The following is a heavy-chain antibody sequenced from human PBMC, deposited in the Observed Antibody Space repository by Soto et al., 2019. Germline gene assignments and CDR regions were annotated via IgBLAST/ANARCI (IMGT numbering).Heavy chain of an antibody. Sequence: SETLSLTCTVSGGSISSSSYYWGWIRQPQGKGLEWIGSIYYSGSTYYNPSLKSRVTISVDTSKNQFSLKLSSVTAADTAVYYCARGRLRTPYDPSGQGTLVTVS. J-gene: IGHJ5*02. CDR3: ARGRLRTPYDP. D-gene: IGHD5-12*01. CDR2: IYYSGST. CDR1: GGSISSSSYY. V-gene: IGHV4-39*01.